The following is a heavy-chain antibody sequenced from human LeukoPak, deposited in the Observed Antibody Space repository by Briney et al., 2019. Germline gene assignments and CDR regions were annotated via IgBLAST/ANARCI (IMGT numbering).Heavy chain of an antibody. CDR1: GGSFSGYY. J-gene: IGHJ4*02. D-gene: IGHD6-19*01. V-gene: IGHV4-34*01. CDR2: INHSGST. CDR3: ARGPAAGRDFDY. Sequence: SETLSLTCAVYGGSFSGYYWSWIRQPPGKGLEWIGEINHSGSTNYNPSLKSRVTISVDTSKNQFSLKLSSVTAADTAVYYCARGPAAGRDFDYWAREPWSPSPQ.